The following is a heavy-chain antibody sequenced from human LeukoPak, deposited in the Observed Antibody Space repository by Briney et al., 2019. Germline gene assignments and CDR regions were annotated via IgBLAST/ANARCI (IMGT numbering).Heavy chain of an antibody. CDR2: INVEGNYI. J-gene: IGHJ4*02. Sequence: GGSLRLSCAASGFTFSNFGMHWVRQAPGKGLEWVARINVEGNYIDYAESVKGRFTISRDSGKSTLYLQMNSLRAEDTAVYSCARDLTGPYDHWGQGTLVTVSS. V-gene: IGHV3-74*01. CDR3: ARDLTGPYDH. CDR1: GFTFSNFG. D-gene: IGHD3-22*01.